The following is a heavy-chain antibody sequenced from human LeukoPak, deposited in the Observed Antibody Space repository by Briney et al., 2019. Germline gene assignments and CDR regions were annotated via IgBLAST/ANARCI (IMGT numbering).Heavy chain of an antibody. D-gene: IGHD3-10*01. CDR2: ISAYNGNT. V-gene: IGHV1-18*01. CDR3: ARNYYGSGSYYISTNWFDP. J-gene: IGHJ5*02. Sequence: ASVKVSCTASGYTFTSYGISWVRQAPGQGLEWMGWISAYNGNTNYAQKLQGRVTMTTDTSTSTAYMELRSLRSDDTAVYYCARNYYGSGSYYISTNWFDPWGQGTLVTVSP. CDR1: GYTFTSYG.